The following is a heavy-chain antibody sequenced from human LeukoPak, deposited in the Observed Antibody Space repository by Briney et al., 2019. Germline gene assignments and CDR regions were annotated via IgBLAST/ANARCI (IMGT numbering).Heavy chain of an antibody. CDR1: GFTVSSKY. CDR3: SGYSYGYTLDEAY. J-gene: IGHJ4*02. V-gene: IGHV3-53*01. CDR2: IYSGDST. D-gene: IGHD5-18*01. Sequence: GGSLRLSCAAPGFTVSSKYMSWVRQAPGKGLEWVSVIYSGDSTHYADSVKGRFTISSDNSKNTLYLQMNSLRAEDTAVYYCSGYSYGYTLDEAYWGQGTLVTVSS.